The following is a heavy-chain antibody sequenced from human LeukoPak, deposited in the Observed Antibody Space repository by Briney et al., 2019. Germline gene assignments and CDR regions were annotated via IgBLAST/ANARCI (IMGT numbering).Heavy chain of an antibody. CDR1: GGSISSYY. D-gene: IGHD6-13*01. V-gene: IGHV4-59*01. J-gene: IGHJ4*02. Sequence: SQTLSLTCTVSGGSISSYYWSWIRQPPGKGLEWIGYIYYSGSTNYNPSLKSRVTISVDTSKNQFSLKLSSVTAADTAVYYCARGSVAAAGVYWGQGTLVTVSS. CDR3: ARGSVAAAGVY. CDR2: IYYSGST.